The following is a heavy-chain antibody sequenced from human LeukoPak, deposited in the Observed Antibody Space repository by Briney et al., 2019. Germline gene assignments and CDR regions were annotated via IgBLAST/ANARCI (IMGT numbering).Heavy chain of an antibody. V-gene: IGHV4-4*07. J-gene: IGHJ1*01. CDR1: GGSISSYY. Sequence: PSETLSLTCTVSGGSISSYYWSWIRQPAGKGLEWIGRIYTSVNTNYNPSLKSRVTISVDTSKNQFSLKLSAVTAADTAVYYCARHSCTSSSTCSAYFQHWGQGTLVTVSS. D-gene: IGHD2-2*01. CDR3: ARHSCTSSSTCSAYFQH. CDR2: IYTSVNT.